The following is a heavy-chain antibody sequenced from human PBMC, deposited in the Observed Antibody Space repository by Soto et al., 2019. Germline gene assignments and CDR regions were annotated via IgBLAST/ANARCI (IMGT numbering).Heavy chain of an antibody. Sequence: GGSLRLSCAATGFTFRDYAMSWVRQAPGKGLGWVSVIRSSGASIYYADSVKGRFTVSRDNSKNTMYLQMRSLRADDTAVYYCAKDLEDIVVVPPALSHRYYYGMDVWGQGTTVTVSS. V-gene: IGHV3-23*01. CDR1: GFTFRDYA. D-gene: IGHD2-2*01. J-gene: IGHJ6*02. CDR3: AKDLEDIVVVPPALSHRYYYGMDV. CDR2: IRSSGASI.